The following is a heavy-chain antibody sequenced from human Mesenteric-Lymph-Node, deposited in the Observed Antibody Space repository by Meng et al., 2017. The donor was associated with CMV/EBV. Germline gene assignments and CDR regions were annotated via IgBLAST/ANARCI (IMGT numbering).Heavy chain of an antibody. Sequence: SETLSLTCAVYGGSFSGHYWSWIRRPPGKGLEWIGEINHSGSTNYNPSLKSRVTISVDTSKNQFSLKLTSVTAADTAVYHCARAAAAGRWAFDYWGQGTLVTVSS. V-gene: IGHV4-34*01. D-gene: IGHD6-13*01. CDR3: ARAAAAGRWAFDY. J-gene: IGHJ4*02. CDR1: GGSFSGHY. CDR2: INHSGST.